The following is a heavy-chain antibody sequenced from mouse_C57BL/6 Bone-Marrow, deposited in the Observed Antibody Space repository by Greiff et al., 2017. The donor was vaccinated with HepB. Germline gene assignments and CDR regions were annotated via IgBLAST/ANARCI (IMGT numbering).Heavy chain of an antibody. J-gene: IGHJ2*01. CDR3: ARSLSTTVVVDD. Sequence: VQLQQSGPELVKPGASVKISCKASGYAFSSSWMNWVQQRPGKGLEWIGRIYPGDGDTNYNGKFKGKATLTADKSSSTAYMPLSSLTSEDSAVYFCARSLSTTVVVDDWGQGTTLTVSS. CDR1: GYAFSSSW. CDR2: IYPGDGDT. D-gene: IGHD1-1*01. V-gene: IGHV1-82*01.